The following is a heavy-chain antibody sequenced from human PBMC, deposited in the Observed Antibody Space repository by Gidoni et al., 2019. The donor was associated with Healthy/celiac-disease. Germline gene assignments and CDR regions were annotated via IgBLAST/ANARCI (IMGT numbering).Heavy chain of an antibody. Sequence: EVQLLESGGGLVQPGGSLRLSRAASGCTFSSYAMSWVRQAPGKGLEWVSAISGSGGSTYYADSVKGRFTISRDNSKNTLYLQMNSLRAEDTAVYYCAKDPDFWSGYLRAPRPIFDYWGQGTLVTVSS. V-gene: IGHV3-23*01. CDR2: ISGSGGST. CDR3: AKDPDFWSGYLRAPRPIFDY. D-gene: IGHD3-3*01. J-gene: IGHJ4*02. CDR1: GCTFSSYA.